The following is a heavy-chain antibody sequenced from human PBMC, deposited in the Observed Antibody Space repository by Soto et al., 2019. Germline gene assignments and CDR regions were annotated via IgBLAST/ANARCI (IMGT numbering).Heavy chain of an antibody. CDR3: AKAWGWFDP. J-gene: IGHJ5*02. CDR2: ISASGGTT. Sequence: GGSLRLSCAASGFTFSTYAMNWVRRAPGKGLEWVSAISASGGTTYYTDSVKGRFTISRDNSKNTLFLQMNSLRAEDTAVYYCAKAWGWFDPWGQGTLVTVSS. D-gene: IGHD3-16*01. CDR1: GFTFSTYA. V-gene: IGHV3-23*01.